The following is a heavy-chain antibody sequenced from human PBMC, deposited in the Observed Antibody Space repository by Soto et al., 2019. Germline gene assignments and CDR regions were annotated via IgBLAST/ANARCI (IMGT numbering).Heavy chain of an antibody. CDR3: ARDYGKIDP. CDR1: GFTFSTYT. D-gene: IGHD1-26*01. J-gene: IGHJ5*02. CDR2: ITSGSSYI. Sequence: GGSLRLSCAASGFTFSTYTMNWVRQAPGKGLEWVSSITSGSSYIYYADSVKGRFTISRDNAKNSLYLQMNSLRAEDTAVYYCARDYGKIDPWGQGTLVTVSS. V-gene: IGHV3-21*01.